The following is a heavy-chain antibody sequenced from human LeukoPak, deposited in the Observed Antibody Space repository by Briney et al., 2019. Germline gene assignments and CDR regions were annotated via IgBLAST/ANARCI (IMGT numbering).Heavy chain of an antibody. CDR1: GFTFSNYA. Sequence: PGGSLRLSCAASGFTFSNYAMHWVRQAPGKGLEWVAVISYDGSNKYYADSVKGRFTIARDNAKNSLYLQMNSLRAEDTAVYYCARGDPNSSSWGVYYYYYYGMDVWGQGTTVTVSS. D-gene: IGHD6-6*01. CDR2: ISYDGSNK. V-gene: IGHV3-30-3*01. CDR3: ARGDPNSSSWGVYYYYYYGMDV. J-gene: IGHJ6*01.